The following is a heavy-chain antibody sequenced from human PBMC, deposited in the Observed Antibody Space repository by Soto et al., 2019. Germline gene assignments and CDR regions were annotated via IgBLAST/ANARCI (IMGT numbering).Heavy chain of an antibody. CDR1: GGSISSGGYS. D-gene: IGHD1-26*01. CDR2: IYHSGST. V-gene: IGHV4-30-2*01. Sequence: PSETLSLTCAVSGGSISSGGYSWSWIRQPPGKGLEWIGYIYHSGSTYYNPSLKSRVTISVDRSKNQFSLKLSSVTAADTAVYYCARTSFVSGSYYFDYWGQGTLVTVSS. J-gene: IGHJ4*02. CDR3: ARTSFVSGSYYFDY.